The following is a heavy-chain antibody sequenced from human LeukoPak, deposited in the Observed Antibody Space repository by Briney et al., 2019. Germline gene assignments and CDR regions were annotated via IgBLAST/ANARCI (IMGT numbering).Heavy chain of an antibody. CDR1: GYMFIDYY. Sequence: ASVKVSCKASGYMFIDYYMHWVRQAPGQGLEWMGWINPNSGGTDYVQKFQGRVTMTRDTSISTAYMELNRLTSDDTAVYYCARRYCSDTPCYFFDYWGQGTQVTVSS. V-gene: IGHV1-2*02. D-gene: IGHD2-8*02. CDR2: INPNSGGT. CDR3: ARRYCSDTPCYFFDY. J-gene: IGHJ4*02.